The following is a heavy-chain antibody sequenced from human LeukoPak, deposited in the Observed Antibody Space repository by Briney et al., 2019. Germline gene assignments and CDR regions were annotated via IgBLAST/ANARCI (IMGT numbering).Heavy chain of an antibody. Sequence: GESLKISCKGSGYRFTSYWIGWVRQMPGKGLEWMGIIYPGDSDTRYSPSFQGQVTISADKSISTAYLQWSSLKASDTAMYYCARHAYCGGDCYSPADVWGKGTTVTVSS. V-gene: IGHV5-51*01. D-gene: IGHD2-21*02. J-gene: IGHJ6*04. CDR1: GYRFTSYW. CDR2: IYPGDSDT. CDR3: ARHAYCGGDCYSPADV.